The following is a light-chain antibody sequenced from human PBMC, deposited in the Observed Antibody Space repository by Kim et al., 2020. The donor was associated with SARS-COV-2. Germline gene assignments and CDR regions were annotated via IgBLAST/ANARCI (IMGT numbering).Light chain of an antibody. CDR3: QQYKSYPRT. J-gene: IGKJ4*01. CDR2: GTS. Sequence: SASVGDTVTITCRASQHIHHYLAVFQQKPGKAPKSLIYGTSNLRGGVPSKFSGSGSATDFTLTISSLQPEDFATYYCQQYKSYPRTFGGGTKLEI. V-gene: IGKV1-16*02. CDR1: QHIHHY.